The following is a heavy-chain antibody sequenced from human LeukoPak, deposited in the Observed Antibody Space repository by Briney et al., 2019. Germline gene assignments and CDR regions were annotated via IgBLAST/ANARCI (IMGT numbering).Heavy chain of an antibody. J-gene: IGHJ6*03. Sequence: GGSLRLSCAASGYTFSSYAMHWVRQAPGKGLEYVSAISSNGGSTYYANSVKGRFTISRDNSKNTLYLQMGSLRAEDMAVYYCARDGERRLEPPTYYYYYYYMDVWGKGTTVTVSS. CDR2: ISSNGGST. D-gene: IGHD1-1*01. CDR1: GYTFSSYA. V-gene: IGHV3-64*01. CDR3: ARDGERRLEPPTYYYYYYYMDV.